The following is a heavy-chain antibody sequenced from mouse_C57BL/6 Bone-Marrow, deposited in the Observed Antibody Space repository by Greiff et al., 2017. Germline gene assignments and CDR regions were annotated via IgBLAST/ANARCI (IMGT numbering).Heavy chain of an antibody. CDR2: IRSKSNNYAT. CDR1: GFSFNTYA. Sequence: EVQLVESGGGLVQPKGSLKLSCAASGFSFNTYAMNWVRQAPGKGLEWVARIRSKSNNYATHYADSVKDRFTISRDDSESMLYLQMNNLKTEDTAMYYCVRLEDYWGQGTSVTVAS. V-gene: IGHV10-1*01. CDR3: VRLEDY. J-gene: IGHJ4*01.